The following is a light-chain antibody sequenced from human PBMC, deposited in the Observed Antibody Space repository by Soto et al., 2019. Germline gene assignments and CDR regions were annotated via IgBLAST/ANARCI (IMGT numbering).Light chain of an antibody. CDR3: QSYDSSLSVLYV. V-gene: IGLV1-40*01. CDR1: GSNIGAGYE. Sequence: QSVLTQPPSVSGAPGQRVTISCTGSGSNIGAGYEVHWFQQLPGTAPKLLIYGNTNRPSGVPDRFSGSKSDTSASLAITGLQPEDEADYYCQSYDSSLSVLYVFGTGTKVTVL. CDR2: GNT. J-gene: IGLJ1*01.